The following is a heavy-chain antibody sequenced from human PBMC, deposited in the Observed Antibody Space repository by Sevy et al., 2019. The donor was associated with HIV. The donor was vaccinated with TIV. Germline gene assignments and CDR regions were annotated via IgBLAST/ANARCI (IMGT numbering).Heavy chain of an antibody. CDR1: GLPFSSYA. CDR3: ARFPPERAFDI. CDR2: ISYDARNE. V-gene: IGHV3-30*04. Sequence: GGSLRLSCAASGLPFSSYAMHWVRQGPGKGLEWVAVISYDARNEDYADSVKGRFTISRDNSKNTLYLQMNSLRAEDTAVYYCARFPPERAFDIWGQGTMVTVSS. J-gene: IGHJ3*02.